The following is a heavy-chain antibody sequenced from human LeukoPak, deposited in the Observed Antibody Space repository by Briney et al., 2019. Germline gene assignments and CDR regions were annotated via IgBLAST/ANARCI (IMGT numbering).Heavy chain of an antibody. Sequence: GGPLRLSCAASGFTFSSYGMHWVRQAPGKGLEWVAVISYDGSNKYYADSVKGRFTISRDNSKNTLYLQMNSLRAEDTAVYYCAKDYQALGYYFDYWGQGTLVTVSS. J-gene: IGHJ4*02. CDR2: ISYDGSNK. CDR3: AKDYQALGYYFDY. D-gene: IGHD3-16*02. V-gene: IGHV3-30*18. CDR1: GFTFSSYG.